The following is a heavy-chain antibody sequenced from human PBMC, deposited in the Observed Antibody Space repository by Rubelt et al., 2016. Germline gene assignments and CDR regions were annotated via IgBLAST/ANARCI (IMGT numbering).Heavy chain of an antibody. CDR3: ARDESE. J-gene: IGHJ4*02. CDR1: GYTFTNNN. V-gene: IGHV1-3*04. CDR2: VDTANGNT. Sequence: VQLVQSGAEVKEPGASVKVSCKASGYTFTNNNIHWVRQAPGQSLEWMGWVDTANGNTQYSQKAQGRLTITRDTSANTAYMELSDLTSEDTAIYYCARDESEWGQGTLVTVSS.